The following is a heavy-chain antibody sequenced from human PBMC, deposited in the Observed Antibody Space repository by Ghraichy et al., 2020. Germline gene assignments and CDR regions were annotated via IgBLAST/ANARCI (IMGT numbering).Heavy chain of an antibody. CDR3: ARGSIATLPYYCYGMDV. CDR2: IYYSGST. V-gene: IGHV4-59*01. CDR1: GGSISSYY. D-gene: IGHD6-6*01. J-gene: IGHJ6*02. Sequence: ESLNISCTVSGGSISSYYWSWIRQPPGKGLEWIGYIYYSGSTNYNPYLKSRVTISVDTSKNQFSLMLSSVTAADTAVYYCARGSIATLPYYCYGMDVWGQGTTVTVSS.